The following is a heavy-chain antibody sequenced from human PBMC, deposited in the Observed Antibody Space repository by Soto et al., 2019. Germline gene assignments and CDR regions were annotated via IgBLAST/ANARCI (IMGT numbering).Heavy chain of an antibody. CDR1: GYTFTSYG. J-gene: IGHJ4*02. V-gene: IGHV1-18*01. Sequence: ASVKVSCKASGYTFTSYGISWVRQAPGQGLEWMGWISAYNGNTNYAQKLQGRVTMTTDTSTSTAYMELRSLRSDDTAVYYCARDPPAHEYSSSTGGIFADWGQGTLVPVSS. CDR3: ARDPPAHEYSSSTGGIFAD. CDR2: ISAYNGNT. D-gene: IGHD6-6*01.